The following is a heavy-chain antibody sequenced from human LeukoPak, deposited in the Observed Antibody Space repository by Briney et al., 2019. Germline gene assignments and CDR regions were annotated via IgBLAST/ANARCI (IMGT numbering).Heavy chain of an antibody. CDR2: IYHSGST. J-gene: IGHJ4*02. V-gene: IGHV4-4*02. CDR3: ARDGNYYDSSGYYYVLDY. CDR1: GFTFRSYW. D-gene: IGHD3-22*01. Sequence: GSLRLSCAASGFTFRSYWMSWVRQPPGKGLEWIGEIYHSGSTNYNPSLKSRVTISVDKSKNQFSLKLSSVTAADTAVYYCARDGNYYDSSGYYYVLDYWGQGTLVTVSS.